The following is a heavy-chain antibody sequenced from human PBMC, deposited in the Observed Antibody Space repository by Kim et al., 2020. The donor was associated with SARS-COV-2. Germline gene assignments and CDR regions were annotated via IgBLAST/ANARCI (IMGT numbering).Heavy chain of an antibody. Sequence: GGSMRLSCAASGFTFSSYWMHWVRQAPGKGLVWVSRINSDGSSTSYADSVKGRFTISRDNAKNTLYLQMNSLRAEDTAVYYCARETDPAIRSVSFYYWGQGTLVTVSS. CDR3: ARETDPAIRSVSFYY. V-gene: IGHV3-74*01. CDR1: GFTFSSYW. J-gene: IGHJ4*02. CDR2: INSDGSST. D-gene: IGHD5-18*01.